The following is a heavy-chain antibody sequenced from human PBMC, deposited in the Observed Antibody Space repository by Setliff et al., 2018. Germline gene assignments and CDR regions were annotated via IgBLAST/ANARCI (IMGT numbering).Heavy chain of an antibody. CDR3: ARHPSSGSYYGGSMFYFDG. D-gene: IGHD1-26*01. J-gene: IGHJ4*02. CDR2: IHYSENT. V-gene: IGHV4-39*01. Sequence: SETLSLTCTVSGGSITSGRYYWGWIRQPPGQGLEWIASIHYSENTYYNPSLKTRVTISVDTSKNQFSLKLSFVTAADTAVYYCARHPSSGSYYGGSMFYFDGWGPGILVTVSS. CDR1: GGSITSGRYY.